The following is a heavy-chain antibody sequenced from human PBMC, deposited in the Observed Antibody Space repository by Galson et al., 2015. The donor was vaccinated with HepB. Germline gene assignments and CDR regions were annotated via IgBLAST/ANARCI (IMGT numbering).Heavy chain of an antibody. J-gene: IGHJ4*02. V-gene: IGHV3-23*01. Sequence: SLRLSCAASGFTFSNYAMSWVRQAPGKGLEWVSGISGSGGSTYYADSVKGRFTISRDNSKNTLYLQMNSLRAEDTAVYYCVIIYCGGDCSGPLDVSYWGQGTLVTVSS. CDR1: GFTFSNYA. CDR3: VIIYCGGDCSGPLDVSY. D-gene: IGHD2-21*02. CDR2: ISGSGGST.